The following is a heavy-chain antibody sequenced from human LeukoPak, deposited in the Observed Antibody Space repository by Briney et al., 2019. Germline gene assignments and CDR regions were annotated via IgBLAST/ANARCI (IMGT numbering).Heavy chain of an antibody. CDR2: IIPIFGTA. J-gene: IGHJ6*02. D-gene: IGHD3-16*01. V-gene: IGHV1-69*13. CDR3: ARRQYSDDYYYYGMDV. Sequence: SVKVSCKASGGTFSSYAISWVRQAPGQGLEWMGGIIPIFGTANYAQKFQGRVTITADESTSTAYMELSSLRSEDKAVYYCARRQYSDDYYYYGMDVWGQGTTVTVSS. CDR1: GGTFSSYA.